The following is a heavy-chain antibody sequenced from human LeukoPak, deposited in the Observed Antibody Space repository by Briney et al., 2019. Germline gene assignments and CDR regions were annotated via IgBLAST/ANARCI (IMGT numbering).Heavy chain of an antibody. D-gene: IGHD6-19*01. CDR1: GFTFSSYS. Sequence: PGGSLRLSCAASGFTFSSYSMNWVRQAPWKGLEWVSSISSSSSYIYYADSVKGRFTISRDNAKNSLYLQMNSLRAEDTAVYYCARGGGSGREPLGYWGQGTLVTVSS. CDR2: ISSSSSYI. CDR3: ARGGGSGREPLGY. J-gene: IGHJ4*02. V-gene: IGHV3-21*01.